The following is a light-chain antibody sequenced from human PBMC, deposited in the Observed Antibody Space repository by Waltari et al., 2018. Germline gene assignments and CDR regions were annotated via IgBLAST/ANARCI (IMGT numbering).Light chain of an antibody. Sequence: SSELTQDPAVSVALGQTDRITCQGDSRRTYYGRWFQQTAGQAPTLVVYGKNNRPSGTPDRFSASTSRSRASLTLIGSQAEDEADYYGHSRDSNGDVLIGGGTKVTVV. J-gene: IGLJ2*01. V-gene: IGLV3-19*01. CDR1: SRRTYY. CDR3: HSRDSNGDVL. CDR2: GKN.